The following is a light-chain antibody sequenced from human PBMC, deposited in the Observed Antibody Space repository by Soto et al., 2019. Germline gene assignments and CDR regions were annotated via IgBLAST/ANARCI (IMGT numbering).Light chain of an antibody. V-gene: IGLV2-23*01. CDR3: CSYAGSSTWV. J-gene: IGLJ3*02. CDR2: EGG. Sequence: QSALIQPASVSGSPGQSITISCTGTTSDVGSYSLVSCYQQHPGKAPKLMIYEGGKRPSGVSNRFSDSKSGNTASLTISGLQAEDEADYYCCSYAGSSTWVFGGGTKVTVL. CDR1: TSDVGSYSL.